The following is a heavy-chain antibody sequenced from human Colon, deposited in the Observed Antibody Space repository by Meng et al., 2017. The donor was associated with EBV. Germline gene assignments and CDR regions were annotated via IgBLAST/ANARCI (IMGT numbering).Heavy chain of an antibody. CDR1: GLTFTPSC. CDR3: VRDRPSWT. V-gene: IGHV3-74*01. CDR2: VKTDGTGK. J-gene: IGHJ5*02. D-gene: IGHD3-3*01. Sequence: QLVDGGGVSVQLGRARGLPCAASGLTFTPSCMYWVPPVPGKGLMWGYCVKTDGTGKYYANSVRGSFTISRDNAKNTVYLQMNTLRAEDTAVYYCVRDRPSWTWGQGTLITVSS.